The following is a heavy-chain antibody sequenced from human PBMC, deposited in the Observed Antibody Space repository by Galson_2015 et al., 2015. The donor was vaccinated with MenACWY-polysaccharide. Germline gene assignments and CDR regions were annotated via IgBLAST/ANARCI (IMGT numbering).Heavy chain of an antibody. V-gene: IGHV1-8*01. D-gene: IGHD2-21*01. J-gene: IGHJ4*02. CDR1: GYTFTSYD. CDR2: MNPNSGNT. CDR3: ARVIARKYTFADS. Sequence: SVKVSCKASGYTFTSYDINWVRQATGQGLEWMGWMNPNSGNTGYAQKFQGRVTMTSNSATTTAYMELSSLRSEDTAVYYCARVIARKYTFADSWGQGTLVTVSS.